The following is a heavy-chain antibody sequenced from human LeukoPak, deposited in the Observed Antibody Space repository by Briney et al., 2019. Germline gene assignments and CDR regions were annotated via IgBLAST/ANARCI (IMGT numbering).Heavy chain of an antibody. CDR3: ARQYCSGGTCCSDY. Sequence: PGGSLRLSCAASGFIFEDYGMSWVRQSPGKGLEWVSGINWNGVRTSYADSVKGRFTISRDNANNKLYLQVNSLRAEDTAVYYCARQYCSGGTCCSDYWGQGTLVTVSS. D-gene: IGHD2-15*01. CDR1: GFIFEDYG. CDR2: INWNGVRT. J-gene: IGHJ4*02. V-gene: IGHV3-20*04.